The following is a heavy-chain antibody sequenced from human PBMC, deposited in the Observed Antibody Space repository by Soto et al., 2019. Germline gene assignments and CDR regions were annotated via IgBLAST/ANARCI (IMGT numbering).Heavy chain of an antibody. CDR2: IIPILGIA. CDR1: GGTFSSYT. D-gene: IGHD6-19*01. Sequence: ASVKVSCKASGGTFSSYTISWVRQAPGQGLEWMGRIIPILGIANYAQKFQGRVTITADKSTSTAYMELSSLRSEDTAVYYCARSLRYSSGWYLVNYYYYMDVWGKGTTVTVSS. V-gene: IGHV1-69*02. J-gene: IGHJ6*03. CDR3: ARSLRYSSGWYLVNYYYYMDV.